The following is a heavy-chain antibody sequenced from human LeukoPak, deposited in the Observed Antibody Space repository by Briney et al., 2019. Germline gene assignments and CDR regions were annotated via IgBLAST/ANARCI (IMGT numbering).Heavy chain of an antibody. CDR3: ARAEGSFDFWSGYPYNWFDP. V-gene: IGHV4-39*07. J-gene: IGHJ5*02. CDR1: GGSISSSSYY. D-gene: IGHD3-3*01. CDR2: IYYSGST. Sequence: QPSETLSLTCTVSGGSISSSSYYWGWIRQPPGKGLEWIGSIYYSGSTYYNPSLKSRVTISVDTSKNQFSLKLSSVTAADTAVYYCARAEGSFDFWSGYPYNWFDPWGQGTLVTVSS.